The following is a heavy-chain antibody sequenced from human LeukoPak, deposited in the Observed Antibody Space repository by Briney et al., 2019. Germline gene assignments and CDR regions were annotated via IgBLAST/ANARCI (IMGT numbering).Heavy chain of an antibody. D-gene: IGHD6-19*01. CDR1: GGTFSSYA. Sequence: AASVKVSCKASGGTFSSYAISWVRQAPGQGLEWMGGIIPIFGTANYAQKFQGRVTITADESTSTAYMELSSLRSEDTAVYYCARDREYSSGWYLPKYNWFDPWGQGTLVTVSS. V-gene: IGHV1-69*13. CDR3: ARDREYSSGWYLPKYNWFDP. J-gene: IGHJ5*02. CDR2: IIPIFGTA.